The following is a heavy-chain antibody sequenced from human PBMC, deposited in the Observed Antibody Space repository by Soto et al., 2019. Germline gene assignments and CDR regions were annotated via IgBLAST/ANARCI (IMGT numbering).Heavy chain of an antibody. CDR3: ARQGAGGLFDY. CDR2: INPGDSDT. D-gene: IGHD2-15*01. CDR1: GYSFTSSW. J-gene: IGHJ4*02. V-gene: IGHV5-51*01. Sequence: GESLKISCKGSGYSFTSSWIDWVRQMPGKGLEWMVIINPGDSDTRYNPSFQGRVTISADKSNSTAYLQWSSLKASDTAMYYCARQGAGGLFDYCGQGTLVTVSS.